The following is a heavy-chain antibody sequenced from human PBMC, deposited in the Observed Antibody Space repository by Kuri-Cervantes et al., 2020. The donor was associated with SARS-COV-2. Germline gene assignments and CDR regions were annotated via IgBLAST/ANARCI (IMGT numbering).Heavy chain of an antibody. Sequence: GSLRLSCAVYGGSFSGYYWSWIRQPPGKGLEWIGHMYYSGSTNYNPSLKSRVTISIDTSKNQFSLNLRSVTPADTAVYYCARAVERVTGLLDHFDSWGQGTLVTVSS. CDR1: GGSFSGYY. J-gene: IGHJ4*02. CDR3: ARAVERVTGLLDHFDS. CDR2: MYYSGST. D-gene: IGHD3-9*01. V-gene: IGHV4-34*01.